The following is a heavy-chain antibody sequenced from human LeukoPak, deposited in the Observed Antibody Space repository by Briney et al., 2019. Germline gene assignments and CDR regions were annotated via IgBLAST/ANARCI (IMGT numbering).Heavy chain of an antibody. Sequence: ASVRVSCKASGYTFTGYYMHWVRQAPGQGLEWMGWINPNSGGTNYAQKFQGRVTMTRDTSISTAYMELSRLRSDDTAVYYCARDRGKYGDYVGYWGQGTLVTVSS. J-gene: IGHJ4*02. CDR2: INPNSGGT. D-gene: IGHD4-17*01. V-gene: IGHV1-2*02. CDR1: GYTFTGYY. CDR3: ARDRGKYGDYVGY.